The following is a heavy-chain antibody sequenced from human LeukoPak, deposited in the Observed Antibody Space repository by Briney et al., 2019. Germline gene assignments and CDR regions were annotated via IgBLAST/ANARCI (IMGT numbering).Heavy chain of an antibody. J-gene: IGHJ6*02. D-gene: IGHD2-2*01. CDR1: GFTFDDYA. Sequence: GGSLRLSCAASGFTFDDYAMHWVRQVPGKGLEWVSTISWKSDIIGHADSVKGRFTISRDNAKSSLYLQMNSLRVEDTALYYCVKSFYASPPAGMDVWGQGTTVTVSS. CDR3: VKSFYASPPAGMDV. V-gene: IGHV3-9*01. CDR2: ISWKSDII.